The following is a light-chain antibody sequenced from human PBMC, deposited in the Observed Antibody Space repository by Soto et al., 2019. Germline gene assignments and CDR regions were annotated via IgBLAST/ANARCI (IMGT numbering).Light chain of an antibody. CDR2: DAS. CDR3: QQRSNWPT. V-gene: IGKV3-11*01. CDR1: QSVSSY. J-gene: IGKJ4*01. Sequence: EIVLTQSPATLSLSPGERATLSCRASQSVSSYLAWYQQKPGQAPRLLIYDASNRATGIPARFSGSGSGTDFTLTISSLEPEDFAVYYCQQRSNWPTLGGGTKADIK.